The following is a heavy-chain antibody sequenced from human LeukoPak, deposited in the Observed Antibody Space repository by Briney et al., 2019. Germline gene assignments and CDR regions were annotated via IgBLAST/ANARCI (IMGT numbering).Heavy chain of an antibody. CDR2: ISGSGGTT. D-gene: IGHD3-22*01. J-gene: IGHJ4*02. V-gene: IGHV3-23*01. CDR3: AKGLGWDYYDSSGPA. Sequence: GGSLRLSCAASGFTFSSSAMSWVRQAPGKGLEWVSAISGSGGTTYYADSVKGRFTVSRDNSKNMLYLQMNSLRAEDTAVYYCAKGLGWDYYDSSGPAWGQGTLVTVSS. CDR1: GFTFSSSA.